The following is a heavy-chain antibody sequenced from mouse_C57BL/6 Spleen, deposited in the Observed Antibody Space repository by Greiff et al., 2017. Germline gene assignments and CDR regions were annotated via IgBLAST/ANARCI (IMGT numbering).Heavy chain of an antibody. CDR3: TNPAWFAY. CDR1: GFNIKDDY. Sequence: EVKLMESGAELVRPGASVKLSCTASGFNIKDDYMHWVKQRPEQGLEWIGWIDPENGDTEYASKFQGKATITADTSSNTAYLQLSSLTSEDTAVYYCTNPAWFAYWGQGTLVTVSA. J-gene: IGHJ3*01. CDR2: IDPENGDT. V-gene: IGHV14-4*01.